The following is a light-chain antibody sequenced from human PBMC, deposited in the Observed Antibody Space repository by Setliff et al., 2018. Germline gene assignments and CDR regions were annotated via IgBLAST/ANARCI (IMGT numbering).Light chain of an antibody. CDR3: NSYTRSDTFV. CDR2: DVN. J-gene: IGLJ1*01. CDR1: SSDVGGYKY. Sequence: QSALAQPASVSGSPGQSITISCTGTSSDVGGYKYVSWYQHHPGKAPKVVIYDVNQRPSGVSNRFSGSKSGNTASLSISGLQAEDEADYYCNSYTRSDTFVFGTGTKV. V-gene: IGLV2-14*03.